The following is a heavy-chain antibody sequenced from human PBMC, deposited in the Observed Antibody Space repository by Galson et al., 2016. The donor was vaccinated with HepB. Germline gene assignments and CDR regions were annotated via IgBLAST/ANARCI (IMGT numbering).Heavy chain of an antibody. CDR2: IYRDGRT. CDR1: GITVSDTY. Sequence: SLRLSCAVSGITVSDTYMSWVRQAPGKGLEWVSVIYRDGRTYHGDSVKGRFSISRDISKNTLYLQMNSLRADDTAVYYCERVGGYDEYCFDFWGQGALVTVSS. J-gene: IGHJ4*02. CDR3: ERVGGYDEYCFDF. D-gene: IGHD5-12*01. V-gene: IGHV3-53*01.